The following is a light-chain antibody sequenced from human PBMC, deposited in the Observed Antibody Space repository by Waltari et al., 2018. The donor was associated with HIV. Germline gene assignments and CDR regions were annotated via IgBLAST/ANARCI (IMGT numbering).Light chain of an antibody. CDR2: DTS. CDR1: QSVSSN. V-gene: IGKV3-15*01. CDR3: QQYNNLPPWT. Sequence: EIVMTQSPATLSVSPGERATLPCKASQSVSSNLAWYQQRPGQAPRLLIFDTSSRANGIPARFSGTGSGTEFTLTISDLQSEDFAVYYCQQYNNLPPWTFGQGTKVEI. J-gene: IGKJ1*01.